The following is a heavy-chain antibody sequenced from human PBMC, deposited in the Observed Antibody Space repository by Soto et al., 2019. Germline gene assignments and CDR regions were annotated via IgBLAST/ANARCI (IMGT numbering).Heavy chain of an antibody. Sequence: EVQLLESGGGLVQPGGSLRLSCAASGFTFSSYAMSWVRQAPGKGLEWVSAISGSGFGTYYADSVKGRFTISRDNSKLTLNRQRTSLRAEDTAVYYCAKCMTTVTAFPFDIWCQGTVVTVSS. J-gene: IGHJ3*02. CDR1: GFTFSSYA. D-gene: IGHD4-17*01. V-gene: IGHV3-23*01. CDR2: ISGSGFGT. CDR3: AKCMTTVTAFPFDI.